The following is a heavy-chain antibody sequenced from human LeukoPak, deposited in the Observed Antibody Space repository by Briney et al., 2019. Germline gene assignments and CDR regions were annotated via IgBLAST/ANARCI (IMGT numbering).Heavy chain of an antibody. Sequence: GGSLRLSCAASGFTFSDYYMSWIRQAPGEGLEWVSYISSSGSTIYYADSVKGRFTISRDNAKNSLYLQMNSLRAEDTAVYYCARVKGDFGTPSNWFDPWGQGTLVTVSS. CDR2: ISSSGSTI. D-gene: IGHD3-3*01. V-gene: IGHV3-11*01. CDR3: ARVKGDFGTPSNWFDP. CDR1: GFTFSDYY. J-gene: IGHJ5*02.